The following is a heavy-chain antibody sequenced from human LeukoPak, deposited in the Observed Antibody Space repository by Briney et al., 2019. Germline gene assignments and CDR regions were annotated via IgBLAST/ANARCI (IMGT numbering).Heavy chain of an antibody. CDR3: AKEITMVRGVILNKFDY. CDR1: GFTFSSYA. V-gene: IGHV3-23*01. D-gene: IGHD3-10*01. CDR2: ISGSGGST. J-gene: IGHJ4*02. Sequence: GGSLRLSCAASGFTFSSYAMSWVREAPGKGLEWVSDISGSGGSTYYADSVKGRFTISRDNSKNTLYLEMNSLRAEDTAVYYCAKEITMVRGVILNKFDYWGQGTLVTVSS.